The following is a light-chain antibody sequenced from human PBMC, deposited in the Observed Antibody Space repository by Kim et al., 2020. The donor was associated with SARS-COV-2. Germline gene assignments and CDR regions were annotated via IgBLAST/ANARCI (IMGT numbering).Light chain of an antibody. CDR1: QGISSR. V-gene: IGKV1D-16*01. Sequence: DIQMTQSPSSLSASVGDRVTITCRATQGISSRLAWYQHKPEKAPKSLIYGVSTLQSGVPSRFSGSGSGTHFTLTISNLQPEDFATYYCQQYETFPHTFGGGTKLEI. CDR2: GVS. CDR3: QQYETFPHT. J-gene: IGKJ4*01.